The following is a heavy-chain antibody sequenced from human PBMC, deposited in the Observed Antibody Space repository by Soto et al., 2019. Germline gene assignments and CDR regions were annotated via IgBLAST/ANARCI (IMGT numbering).Heavy chain of an antibody. CDR2: ISYDGSNK. V-gene: IGHV3-30-3*01. J-gene: IGHJ4*02. CDR1: GFTFSSYA. D-gene: IGHD4-17*01. Sequence: GGSLRLSCAASGFTFSSYAMHWVRQAPGKGLEWVAVISYDGSNKYYADSVKGRVTISRDNSKNTLYLQMNSLRAEDTAVYYCARETGLQNDYGDYVPPYYFDYWGQGTLVTVSS. CDR3: ARETGLQNDYGDYVPPYYFDY.